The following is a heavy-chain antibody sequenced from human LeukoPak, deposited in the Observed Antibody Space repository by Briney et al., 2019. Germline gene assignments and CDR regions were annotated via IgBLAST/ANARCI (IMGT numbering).Heavy chain of an antibody. CDR1: GYTFTSYG. D-gene: IGHD2-15*01. CDR3: ARASCHCSGGSWGRRWFDP. J-gene: IGHJ5*02. Sequence: ASVKVSCKASGYTFTSYGISWVRQAPGQGLEWMGWISAYNGNTNYAQKLQGRVTMTTDTSTSTAYMELRSLGSDDTAVYYCARASCHCSGGSWGRRWFDPWGQGTLVTVSS. CDR2: ISAYNGNT. V-gene: IGHV1-18*01.